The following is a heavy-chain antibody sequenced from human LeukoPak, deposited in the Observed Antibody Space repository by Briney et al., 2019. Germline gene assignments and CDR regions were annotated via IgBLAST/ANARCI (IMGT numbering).Heavy chain of an antibody. Sequence: QSGGSLRLSCAASGFTFSSYWMSWVRQAPGKGLEWVANIKQDGSEKYYVDSVKGRFTISRDNAKNSLYLQRNGLRAEDTAVYYCARDREEQLVLFDYWGQGTLVTVSS. CDR2: IKQDGSEK. CDR3: ARDREEQLVLFDY. D-gene: IGHD6-6*01. J-gene: IGHJ4*02. V-gene: IGHV3-7*01. CDR1: GFTFSSYW.